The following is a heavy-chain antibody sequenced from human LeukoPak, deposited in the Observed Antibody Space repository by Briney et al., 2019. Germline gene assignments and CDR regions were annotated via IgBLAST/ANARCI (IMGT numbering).Heavy chain of an antibody. CDR2: INHSGST. CDR3: ARGPTTYYAYVWGSSDRSPLFYYYYGMDV. V-gene: IGHV4-34*01. D-gene: IGHD3-16*01. J-gene: IGHJ6*02. Sequence: SETLSLTCAVYGGSFSGYYWSWVRQPPGKGLEWIGEINHSGSTNYNPSPKSRVTISVVTSKNQFSLKLSSVTAADTAVYYCARGPTTYYAYVWGSSDRSPLFYYYYGMDVWGQGTTVTVSS. CDR1: GGSFSGYY.